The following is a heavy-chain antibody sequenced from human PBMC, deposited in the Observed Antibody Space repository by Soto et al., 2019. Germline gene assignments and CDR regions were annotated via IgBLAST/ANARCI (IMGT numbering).Heavy chain of an antibody. Sequence: SVKVSCKASGGTFSSYGISWVRQAPGQGLEWMGGIIPIFGTANYAQKFQGRVTITADESTSTAYMELSSLRSEDTAVYCCARRADGVYYYYYGMDVWGQGTTVTVSS. J-gene: IGHJ6*02. V-gene: IGHV1-69*13. CDR2: IIPIFGTA. CDR1: GGTFSSYG. CDR3: ARRADGVYYYYYGMDV. D-gene: IGHD2-8*01.